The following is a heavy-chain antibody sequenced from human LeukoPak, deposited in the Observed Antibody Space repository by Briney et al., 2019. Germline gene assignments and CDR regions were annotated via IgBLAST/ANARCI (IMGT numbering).Heavy chain of an antibody. J-gene: IGHJ4*02. CDR2: MKPNRGNT. CDR3: AREGLDY. CDR1: GYTFSSYD. Sequence: GSVTVSCKASGYTFSSYDINWVRQAAGQGGERMGYMKPNRGNTGYAQRFEDRVNITSENARSTAYMELSSLRSDDTAVYYCAREGLDYWGQGTLVTVSS. V-gene: IGHV1-8*03.